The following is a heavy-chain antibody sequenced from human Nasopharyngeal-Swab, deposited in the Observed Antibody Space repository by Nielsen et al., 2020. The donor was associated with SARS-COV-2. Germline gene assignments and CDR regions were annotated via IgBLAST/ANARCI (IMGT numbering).Heavy chain of an antibody. J-gene: IGHJ4*02. Sequence: VRQAPGKGLEWVAVISCDGSNKYYADSVKGRFTISRDNSKNTLYLQMNSLRAEDTAVYYCAKDKKARGDSSSWTTDYWGQGTLVTVSS. CDR2: ISCDGSNK. CDR3: AKDKKARGDSSSWTTDY. D-gene: IGHD6-13*01. V-gene: IGHV3-30*18.